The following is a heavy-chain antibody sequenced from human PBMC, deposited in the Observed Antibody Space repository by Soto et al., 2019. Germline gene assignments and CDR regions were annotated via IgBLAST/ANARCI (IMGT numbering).Heavy chain of an antibody. CDR3: ARPKGYCSSTSGHPVFDI. J-gene: IGHJ3*02. V-gene: IGHV5-51*01. CDR1: GYSFTSYW. Sequence: HGESLKISCKGSGYSFTSYWIGWVRQMPGKGLEWMGIIYPGDSDTRYSPSFQGQVTISADKSISTAYLQWSSLKASDTAMYYCARPKGYCSSTSGHPVFDIWGKGTMVIVSS. D-gene: IGHD2-2*01. CDR2: IYPGDSDT.